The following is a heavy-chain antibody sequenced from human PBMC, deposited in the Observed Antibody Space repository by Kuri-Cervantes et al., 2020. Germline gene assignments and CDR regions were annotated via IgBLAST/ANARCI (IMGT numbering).Heavy chain of an antibody. V-gene: IGHV1-8*02. CDR3: ARVGSMRLVGDAFDI. CDR1: GYTFTTFD. J-gene: IGHJ3*02. CDR2: MDPNSGNT. D-gene: IGHD6-19*01. Sequence: ASVKVSCKASGYTFTTFDINWVRQATGQGLEWMGWMDPNSGNTGYAQKFQGRVTMTRNTSISTAYMELSSLRSEDTAVYYCARVGSMRLVGDAFDIWGQGTMVTVSS.